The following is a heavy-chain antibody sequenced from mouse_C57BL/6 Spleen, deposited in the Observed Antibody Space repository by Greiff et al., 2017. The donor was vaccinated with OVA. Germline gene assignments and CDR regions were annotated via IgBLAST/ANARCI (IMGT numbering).Heavy chain of an antibody. D-gene: IGHD4-1*01. J-gene: IGHJ2*01. V-gene: IGHV3-6*01. CDR2: ISYDGSN. CDR3: ARDGTGFDY. CDR1: GYSITSGYY. Sequence: EVKLVESGHGLVKPSQSLSLTCSVTGYSITSGYYWNWIRQFPGNKLEWMGYISYDGSNNYNPSLKNRISITRDTSKNQFFLKLNSVTTEDTATYYCARDGTGFDYWGQGTTLTVSS.